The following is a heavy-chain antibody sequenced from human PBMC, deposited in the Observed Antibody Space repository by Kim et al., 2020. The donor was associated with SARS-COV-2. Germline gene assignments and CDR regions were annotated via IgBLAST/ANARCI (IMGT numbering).Heavy chain of an antibody. CDR2: IYYSGST. D-gene: IGHD3-3*01. Sequence: SETLSLTCTVSGGSISSYYWSWIRQPPGKGLEWIGYIYYSGSTNYNPSLKSRVTISEDTSKNPFSLKLSSVTAADTAVYYCARDHREWLQYTANWYFDLWGRGTLVTVSS. J-gene: IGHJ2*01. CDR1: GGSISSYY. V-gene: IGHV4-59*01. CDR3: ARDHREWLQYTANWYFDL.